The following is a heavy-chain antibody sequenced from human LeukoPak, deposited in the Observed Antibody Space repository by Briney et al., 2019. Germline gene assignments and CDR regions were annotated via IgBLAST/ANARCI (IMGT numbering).Heavy chain of an antibody. CDR3: ARHDLWDAWYFDL. CDR2: IYYSGSI. CDR1: GGSISSSSYY. Sequence: SETLSLTCTVSGGSISSSSYYWGWIRQPPGKGLEWIGSIYYSGSIYYNPSLKSRITISVDTSKNQFSLKLSSVTAADTGVYYCARHDLWDAWYFDLWGRGTLVTVSS. J-gene: IGHJ2*01. D-gene: IGHD3/OR15-3a*01. V-gene: IGHV4-39*01.